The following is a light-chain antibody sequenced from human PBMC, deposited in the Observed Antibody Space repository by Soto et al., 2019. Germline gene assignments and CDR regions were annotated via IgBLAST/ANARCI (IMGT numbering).Light chain of an antibody. V-gene: IGKV3-20*01. CDR2: GAS. J-gene: IGKJ1*01. CDR3: QQYGSSPRT. CDR1: QSVSNRY. Sequence: EIVLTQSPGTLSLSPGERATLSCRASQSVSNRYLAWYQQKPGQAPRLLIYGASSRAIGIPDRFSGSGSGTDFTLTISRLEPQDFAVYYCQQYGSSPRTFGQGTKVDIK.